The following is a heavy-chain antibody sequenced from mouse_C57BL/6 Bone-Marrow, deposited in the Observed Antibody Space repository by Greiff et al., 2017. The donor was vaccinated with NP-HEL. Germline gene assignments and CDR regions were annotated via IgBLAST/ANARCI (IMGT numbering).Heavy chain of an antibody. V-gene: IGHV1-54*01. CDR1: GYAFTNYL. CDR2: INPGSGGT. Sequence: QVQLQQSGAELVRPGTSVKVSCKASGYAFTNYLIEWVKQRPGQGLEWIGVINPGSGGTNYNEKFKGKATLTADKSSSTAYMQLSSLTSEVSAVYFCARWGTAQARGAMDYWGQGTSVTVSS. CDR3: ARWGTAQARGAMDY. D-gene: IGHD3-2*02. J-gene: IGHJ4*01.